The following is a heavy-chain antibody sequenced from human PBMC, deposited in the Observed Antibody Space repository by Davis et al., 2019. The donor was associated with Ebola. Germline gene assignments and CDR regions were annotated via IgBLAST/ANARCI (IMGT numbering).Heavy chain of an antibody. Sequence: MPSETLSLTCTVSGGSISSYYWSWIRQPPGKGLEWIGYIYYSGSTNYNPSLKSRVTISVDTSKNQFSLKLSSVTAADTAVYYCARHLGYPPTRIDYWGQGTLVTVSS. CDR2: IYYSGST. CDR3: ARHLGYPPTRIDY. V-gene: IGHV4-59*08. D-gene: IGHD1-1*01. CDR1: GGSISSYY. J-gene: IGHJ4*02.